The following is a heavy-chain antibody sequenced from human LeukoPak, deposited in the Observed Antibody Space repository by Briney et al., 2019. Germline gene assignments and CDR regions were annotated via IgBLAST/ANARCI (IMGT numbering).Heavy chain of an antibody. CDR3: ARERERGYSGYDY. Sequence: GGSLRLSCAASGFTFSDYYMSWIRQAPGKGLEWVSYVSSSGSTIYYVDSVKGRFTISRDNAKNSLYLQMNSLRAEDTAVYYCARERERGYSGYDYWGQGTLVTVSS. CDR1: GFTFSDYY. CDR2: VSSSGSTI. V-gene: IGHV3-11*01. J-gene: IGHJ4*02. D-gene: IGHD5-12*01.